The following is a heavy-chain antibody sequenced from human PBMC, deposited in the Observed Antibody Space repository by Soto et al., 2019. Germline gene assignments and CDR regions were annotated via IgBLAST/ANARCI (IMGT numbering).Heavy chain of an antibody. CDR3: GRRSPPMDV. J-gene: IGHJ6*02. CDR1: GYTFTSYG. Sequence: QVQLVQSGAEVKKPGASVKVSCKASGYTFTSYGISWVRQAPGQGLEWMGWISAYNGNTKYAQKLQGRGTMTTDTPTSPAYKELRSLTSEDTHVYSGGRRSPPMDVWGQGTTVTVSS. CDR2: ISAYNGNT. V-gene: IGHV1-18*01.